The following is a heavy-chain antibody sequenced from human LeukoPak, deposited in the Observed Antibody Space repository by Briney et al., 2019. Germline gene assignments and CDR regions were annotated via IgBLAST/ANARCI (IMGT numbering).Heavy chain of an antibody. J-gene: IGHJ6*03. Sequence: ASVKVSCKASGYTFTGYYMHWVRQAPGQGLEWMGWINPNSGGTNYAQKFQGRVTMTRDTSISTAYMELSRLRSDDTAVYYCARDCGGDCYPAYYYYYMDVWGKGTTVTISS. CDR3: ARDCGGDCYPAYYYYYMDV. CDR2: INPNSGGT. CDR1: GYTFTGYY. D-gene: IGHD2-21*02. V-gene: IGHV1-2*02.